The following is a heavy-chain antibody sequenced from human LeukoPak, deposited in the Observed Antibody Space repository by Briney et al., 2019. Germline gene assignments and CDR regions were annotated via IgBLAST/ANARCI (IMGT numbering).Heavy chain of an antibody. CDR3: ARDSWNDGRFDP. CDR2: IYYSGST. Sequence: PSETLSLTCTVSGGSIISYYWSWIRQPPGKGLEWIGHIYYSGSTNYNPSLNSRVTISVDTSKNQFSLKLSSVTAADTAVYYCARDSWNDGRFDPLGQGTLVTVSS. CDR1: GGSIISYY. J-gene: IGHJ5*02. V-gene: IGHV4-59*01. D-gene: IGHD1-1*01.